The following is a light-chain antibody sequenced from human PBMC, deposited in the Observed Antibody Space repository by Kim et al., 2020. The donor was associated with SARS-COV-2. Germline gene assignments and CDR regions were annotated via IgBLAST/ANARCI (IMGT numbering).Light chain of an antibody. CDR1: QSLLHSNGYNY. Sequence: DIVMTQSPLSLPVTPGEPASIPCRSSQSLLHSNGYNYLDWYLQKPGQSPQLMIYLGSHRASGVPDRFSGRGSGTDFTLKISRVEAEDVGVYYCKQDEQTHFTFGGGTKVYIK. CDR2: LGS. V-gene: IGKV2-28*01. CDR3: KQDEQTHFT. J-gene: IGKJ4*01.